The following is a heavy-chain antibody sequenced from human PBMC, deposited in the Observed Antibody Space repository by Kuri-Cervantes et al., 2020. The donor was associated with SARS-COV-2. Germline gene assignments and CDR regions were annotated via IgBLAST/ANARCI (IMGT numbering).Heavy chain of an antibody. D-gene: IGHD3-16*01. CDR3: AGFLKGIVGGKKYYFDY. J-gene: IGHJ4*02. CDR2: IYHSGST. CDR1: GYSISSGYY. Sequence: ETLSLTCAVSGYSISSGYYWGWIRQPPGKGLEWIGSIYHSGSTYYNPSLKSRVTISVDTSKNQFSLKLSSVTAADTAVYYCAGFLKGIVGGKKYYFDYWGQGTLVTVSS. V-gene: IGHV4-38-2*01.